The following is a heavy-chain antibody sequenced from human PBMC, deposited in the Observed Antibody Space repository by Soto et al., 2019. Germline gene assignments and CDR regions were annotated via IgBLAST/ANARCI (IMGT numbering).Heavy chain of an antibody. CDR3: ARDRGVRSSGWLDYYYYMDV. Sequence: ASVKVSCKASGYTFTSYGISWVRQAPGQGLEWMGIINPSGGSTSYAQKFQGRVTMTRDTSTSTVYMELSSLRSEDTAVYYCARDRGVRSSGWLDYYYYMDVWGKGTTVTVSS. J-gene: IGHJ6*03. CDR2: INPSGGST. D-gene: IGHD6-19*01. V-gene: IGHV1-46*03. CDR1: GYTFTSYG.